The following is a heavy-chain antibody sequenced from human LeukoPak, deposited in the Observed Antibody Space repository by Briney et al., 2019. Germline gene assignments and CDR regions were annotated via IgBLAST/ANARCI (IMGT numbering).Heavy chain of an antibody. Sequence: ASGPALVKPTQTLTLTCTFSGFSLSTSGMCVSWIRQPPGKALEWLARSAWDDDKYYSTSLKTRLTISKDTSKNQVVLTMTNMDPVDTATYYCARIMYSSSPLPDYWGQGTLVTVSS. J-gene: IGHJ4*02. CDR2: SAWDDDK. D-gene: IGHD6-13*01. V-gene: IGHV2-70*11. CDR1: GFSLSTSGMC. CDR3: ARIMYSSSPLPDY.